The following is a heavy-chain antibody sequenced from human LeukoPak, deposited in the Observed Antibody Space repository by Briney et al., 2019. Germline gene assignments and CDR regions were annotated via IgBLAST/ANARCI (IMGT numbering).Heavy chain of an antibody. D-gene: IGHD1-26*01. V-gene: IGHV3-33*01. CDR1: GFTFSSYG. CDR3: ARTLTPGIYLNWFDP. J-gene: IGHJ5*02. Sequence: GGSLRLSCAASGFTFSSYGMHWVRQAPGKGLEWVAVIWYDGSNKYYADSVKGRFTISRDNSKNTLYLQMNSLGAEDTAVYYCARTLTPGIYLNWFDPWGQGTLVTVSS. CDR2: IWYDGSNK.